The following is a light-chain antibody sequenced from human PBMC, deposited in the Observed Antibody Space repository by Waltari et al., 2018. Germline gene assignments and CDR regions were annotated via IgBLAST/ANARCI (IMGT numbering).Light chain of an antibody. CDR2: DVN. Sequence: QSALTQPPSASGSPGQSVSISCTGTSSAVAFYDFVSWYKQDPGKAPNLIIYDVNKRPSWVPGRFSGSKSGNTASLIVSGLQADDEAYYYCSSYAGDNILIFGGGTKLTV. J-gene: IGLJ2*01. CDR1: SSAVAFYDF. V-gene: IGLV2-8*01. CDR3: SSYAGDNILI.